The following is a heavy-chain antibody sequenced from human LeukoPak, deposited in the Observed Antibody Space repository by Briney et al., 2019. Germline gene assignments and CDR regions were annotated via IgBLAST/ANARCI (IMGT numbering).Heavy chain of an antibody. CDR3: ARLSVDMNTLDWYFDL. J-gene: IGHJ2*01. D-gene: IGHD5-24*01. CDR1: GGSLKNYY. CDR2: IYSTGIT. V-gene: IGHV4-4*08. Sequence: TSETLSLTCSVSGGSLKNYYWSWIRQPPGKGLEWFGHIYSTGITNYNPSLRSRLAISVDTSKNRFSLKLSSVTAADTALYFCARLSVDMNTLDWYFDLWGRGTLVTVSS.